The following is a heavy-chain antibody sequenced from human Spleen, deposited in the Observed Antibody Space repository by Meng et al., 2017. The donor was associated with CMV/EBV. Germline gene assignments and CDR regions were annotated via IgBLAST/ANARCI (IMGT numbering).Heavy chain of an antibody. CDR1: GFTFSSYA. V-gene: IGHV3-23*01. CDR3: AKAYSSSWYREYYDF. J-gene: IGHJ4*02. Sequence: GESLKISCAASGFTFSSYAMSWVRQAPGKGLEWVSAISGSGGSTYYADSVKGRFTVSRDNSKNTLYLQLNSLRAEDTAVYYCAKAYSSSWYREYYDFWGQGTLVTVSS. D-gene: IGHD6-13*01. CDR2: ISGSGGST.